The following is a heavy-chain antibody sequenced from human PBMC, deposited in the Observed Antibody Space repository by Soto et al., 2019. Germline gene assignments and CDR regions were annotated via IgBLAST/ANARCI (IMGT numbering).Heavy chain of an antibody. D-gene: IGHD3-10*01. Sequence: AISGSGGRTSYADSVKGRVTISRDNSKHTLYLQMNSLRADDTAVYYCAAQGLVRGVMRVRGSLIAYWGQGTLVTVSS. CDR3: AAQGLVRGVMRVRGSLIAY. V-gene: IGHV3-23*01. CDR2: ISGSGGRT. J-gene: IGHJ4*02.